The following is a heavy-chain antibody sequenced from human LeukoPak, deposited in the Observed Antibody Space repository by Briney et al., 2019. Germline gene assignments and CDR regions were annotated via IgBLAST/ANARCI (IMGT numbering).Heavy chain of an antibody. D-gene: IGHD2-15*01. CDR2: INPNSGGT. CDR3: ARPLDLVVVAATDY. CDR1: GYTFTGYY. Sequence: ASVKVSCKASGYTFTGYYMHWVRQAPGQGLEWMGRINPNSGGTNYAQKFQGRVTMTRDTSISTAYMELSRLRSDDTAVYYCARPLDLVVVAATDYWGQGTLVTVSS. J-gene: IGHJ4*02. V-gene: IGHV1-2*06.